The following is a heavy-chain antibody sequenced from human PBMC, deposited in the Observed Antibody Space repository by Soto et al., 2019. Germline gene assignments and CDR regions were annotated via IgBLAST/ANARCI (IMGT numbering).Heavy chain of an antibody. CDR1: GYTFTSYA. J-gene: IGHJ6*02. CDR3: ARVFIAVAGYYYYGMDV. CDR2: INAGNGNT. Sequence: ASVKVSCKASGYTFTSYAMHWVRQAPGQRLEWMGWINAGNGNTKYSQKFQGRVTITRDTSASTAYMELSSLRSEDTAVYYCARVFIAVAGYYYYGMDVWGQGTTVTVSS. V-gene: IGHV1-3*01. D-gene: IGHD6-19*01.